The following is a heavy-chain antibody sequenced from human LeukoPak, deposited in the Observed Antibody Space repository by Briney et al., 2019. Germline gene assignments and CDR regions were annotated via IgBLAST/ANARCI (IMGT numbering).Heavy chain of an antibody. V-gene: IGHV1-69*13. D-gene: IGHD1-14*01. J-gene: IGHJ4*02. Sequence: ASVKVSCKASGYTFTSYGISWVRQAPGQGLEWMGGIIPIFGTANYAQKFQGRVTITADESTSTAYMELSSLRSEDTAVYYCASGSPHLREPDYWGQGTLVTVSS. CDR1: GYTFTSYG. CDR2: IIPIFGTA. CDR3: ASGSPHLREPDY.